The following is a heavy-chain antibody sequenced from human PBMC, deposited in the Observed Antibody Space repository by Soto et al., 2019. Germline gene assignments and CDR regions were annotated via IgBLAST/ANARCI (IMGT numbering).Heavy chain of an antibody. J-gene: IGHJ4*02. Sequence: QITLNESGPTVVRPTETLTLTCRFSGFSLTTSGVGVGWIRQSPGKAPEWLALLYWDDDKRYSASLKSRLTITKDTSKNLVVLTVSDLDPTDTATYYCAHRVLRTVFGLVTTTAIYFDFWGQGTPVAVSS. V-gene: IGHV2-5*02. D-gene: IGHD3-3*01. CDR2: LYWDDDK. CDR3: AHRVLRTVFGLVTTTAIYFDF. CDR1: GFSLTTSGVG.